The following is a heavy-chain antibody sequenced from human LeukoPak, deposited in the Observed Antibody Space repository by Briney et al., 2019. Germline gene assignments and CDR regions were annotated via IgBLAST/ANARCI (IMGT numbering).Heavy chain of an antibody. CDR2: ISSSGSTI. V-gene: IGHV3-11*01. J-gene: IGHJ6*02. Sequence: GGSLRLSCAASGFTLSDYYMSWIRQAPGKGLEGVSYISSSGSTIYYADSVKGRFTISRDNAKNSLYLQMNSLRAEDTAVYYCARDKVGYDSSGYYYGMDVWGQGTTVTVSS. CDR3: ARDKVGYDSSGYYYGMDV. D-gene: IGHD3-22*01. CDR1: GFTLSDYY.